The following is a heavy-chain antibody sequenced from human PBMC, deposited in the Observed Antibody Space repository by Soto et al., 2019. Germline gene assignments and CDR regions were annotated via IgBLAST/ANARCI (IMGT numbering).Heavy chain of an antibody. CDR1: GVTFTTYA. Sequence: PGGSLRLSCPASGVTFTTYAMAWVRQAPGKGLEWVSTISDTGGGTFYADSVKGRFTISRDNSKNTSYLQMQSLRAEDTAIYFCAIGRRKTSGSNPWLDPGGRGPQVPVS. CDR2: ISDTGGGT. V-gene: IGHV3-23*01. J-gene: IGHJ5*02. CDR3: AIGRRKTSGSNPWLDP. D-gene: IGHD2-15*01.